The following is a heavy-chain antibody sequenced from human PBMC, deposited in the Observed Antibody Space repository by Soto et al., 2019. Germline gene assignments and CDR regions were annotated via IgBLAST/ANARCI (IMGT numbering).Heavy chain of an antibody. CDR2: IYHSGTT. D-gene: IGHD5-18*01. CDR1: GTSISSTFW. J-gene: IGHJ4*02. Sequence: SETLSLTCVVSGTSISSTFWWTWVRQAPGKGLEWIGEIYHSGTTNYNPSLKSRVTISVDTSKNQFSLKLSSVTAADTAVYYCARSGYSYGPNPLLYWGQGTLVTVSS. V-gene: IGHV4-4*02. CDR3: ARSGYSYGPNPLLY.